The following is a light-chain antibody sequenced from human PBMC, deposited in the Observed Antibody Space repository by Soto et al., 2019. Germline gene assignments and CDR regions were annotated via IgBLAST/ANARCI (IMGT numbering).Light chain of an antibody. CDR1: QGVSNSY. J-gene: IGKJ5*01. CDR2: GAA. Sequence: EIVLTQSPGTLSLSPGERATLSCRASQGVSNSYLAWYQQKPGQAPRLLIYGAATRATGIPDRFSGRGSGTDFILTISRLEPEDLAVYYCQLYGSSPPITFGQGTRLEI. V-gene: IGKV3-20*01. CDR3: QLYGSSPPIT.